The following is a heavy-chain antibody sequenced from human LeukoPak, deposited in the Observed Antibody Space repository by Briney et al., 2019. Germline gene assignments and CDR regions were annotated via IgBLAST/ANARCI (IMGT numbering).Heavy chain of an antibody. CDR1: GFTFSDYY. D-gene: IGHD1-26*01. V-gene: IGHV3-11*04. Sequence: PGGSLRLSCAASGFTFSDYYMSWIRQAPGKGLEWVSYISSSGSTIYYADSVKGRFTISRDNSKNTLYLQMNSLRAEDTAVYYCARSREDYYYYGMDVWGQGTTVTVSS. CDR2: ISSSGSTI. CDR3: ARSREDYYYYGMDV. J-gene: IGHJ6*02.